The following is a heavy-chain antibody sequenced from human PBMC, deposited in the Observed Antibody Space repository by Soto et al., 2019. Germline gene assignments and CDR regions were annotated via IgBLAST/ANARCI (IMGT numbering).Heavy chain of an antibody. J-gene: IGHJ5*02. CDR3: ARGSTWQGRDWFDP. V-gene: IGHV4-39*01. Sequence: SETLSLTCTVSGGSISSSSYYWGWIRQPPGKGLEWIGSIYYSGSTYYNPSLKSRVTISVDTSKNQFSLKLRSVTAADTAVYYCARGSTWQGRDWFDPWGQGTLVTVSS. D-gene: IGHD6-13*01. CDR1: GGSISSSSYY. CDR2: IYYSGST.